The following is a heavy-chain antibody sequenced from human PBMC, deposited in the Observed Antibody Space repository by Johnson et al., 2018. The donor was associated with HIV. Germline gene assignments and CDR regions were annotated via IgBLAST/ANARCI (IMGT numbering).Heavy chain of an antibody. V-gene: IGHV3-74*01. CDR3: ARALKRIAADDDASDI. Sequence: GSSITYADSVKGRFTISRDNAKNTLYLQMNSMRAEDTAVFYCARALKRIAADDDASDIWGQGTMVTVSS. CDR2: GSSI. J-gene: IGHJ3*02. D-gene: IGHD6-13*01.